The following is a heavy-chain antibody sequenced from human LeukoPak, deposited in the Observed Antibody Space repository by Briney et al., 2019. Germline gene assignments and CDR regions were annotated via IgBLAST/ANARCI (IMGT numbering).Heavy chain of an antibody. V-gene: IGHV3-74*01. D-gene: IGHD3-10*01. Sequence: PGGSLRLSCAASGFTFSNYWVHWVRQAPGKGLVWVSRINRDGSTTNYADSVKGRFTASRDNAKNTLNLQMNSLRAEDTAVYYCARDKKSGESSEIDYWGQGTLVTVSS. CDR2: INRDGSTT. CDR1: GFTFSNYW. J-gene: IGHJ4*02. CDR3: ARDKKSGESSEIDY.